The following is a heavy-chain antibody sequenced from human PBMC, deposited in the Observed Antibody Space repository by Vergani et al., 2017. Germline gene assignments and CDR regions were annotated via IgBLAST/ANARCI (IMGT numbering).Heavy chain of an antibody. V-gene: IGHV3-23*04. D-gene: IGHD5-24*01. CDR1: GFTFSSYA. Sequence: EVQLVESGGGLDKPGGSLRLSCAASGFTFSSYAMSWVRQAPGKGLEWVSAISGSGGSTYYADSVKGRFTISRDNSKNTLYLQMNSLRAEDTAVYYCAIVRLSDGYNLWGQGTLVTVSS. J-gene: IGHJ4*02. CDR3: AIVRLSDGYNL. CDR2: ISGSGGST.